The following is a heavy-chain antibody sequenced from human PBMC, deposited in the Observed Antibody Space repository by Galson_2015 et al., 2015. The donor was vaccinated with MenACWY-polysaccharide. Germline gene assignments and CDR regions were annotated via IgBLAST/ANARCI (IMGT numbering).Heavy chain of an antibody. V-gene: IGHV1-8*01. CDR2: MNPNSGNT. CDR3: ARGARIVVVPAANLRPSSRAA. D-gene: IGHD2-2*01. CDR1: GYTFTSYD. Sequence: SVKVSCKASGYTFTSYDINWVRQATGQGLEWMGWMNPNSGNTGYAQKFQGRVTMTRNTSISTAYMELSSLRSEDTAVYYCARGARIVVVPAANLRPSSRAAGAKGTPAPVP. J-gene: IGHJ6*03.